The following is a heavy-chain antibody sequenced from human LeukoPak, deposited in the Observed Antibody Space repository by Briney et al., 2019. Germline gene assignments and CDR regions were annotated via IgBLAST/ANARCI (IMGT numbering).Heavy chain of an antibody. V-gene: IGHV4-30-4*01. CDR1: GASIRSGDYY. CDR2: IYDSGST. J-gene: IGHJ3*02. D-gene: IGHD2-15*01. CDR3: ARDCSGGSCYGAFDI. Sequence: SETLSLTCTVSGASIRSGDYYWSWIRQPPGKGLEWIGYIYDSGSTYYNPSLKSRITISVDTSENRCSLKLSSVTATDTAVYYCARDCSGGSCYGAFDIWGQGTMVTVPS.